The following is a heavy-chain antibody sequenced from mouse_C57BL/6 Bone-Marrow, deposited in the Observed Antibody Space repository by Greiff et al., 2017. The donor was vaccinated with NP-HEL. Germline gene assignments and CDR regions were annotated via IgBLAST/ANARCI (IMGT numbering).Heavy chain of an antibody. CDR2: IDPSDSYT. D-gene: IGHD2-3*01. V-gene: IGHV1-59*01. CDR1: GYTFTSYW. CDR3: ARSDGYYVPFAY. Sequence: QVQLQQPGAELVRPGTSVKLSCKASGYTFTSYWMHWVKQRPGQGLEWIGVIDPSDSYTNYNQKFKGKATLTVDKSSSTAYMQLSSLTSEDSAVYYCARSDGYYVPFAYWGQGTLVTVSA. J-gene: IGHJ3*01.